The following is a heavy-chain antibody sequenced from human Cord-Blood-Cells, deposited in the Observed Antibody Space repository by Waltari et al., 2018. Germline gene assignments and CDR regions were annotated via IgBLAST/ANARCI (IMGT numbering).Heavy chain of an antibody. CDR2: ISGSGGST. CDR3: AKARYSGSYPYYYYYMDV. Sequence: EVQLLESGGGLVQPGGSPRLSCAASGFTFSSYAMSWVPQAPGKGLEWVLAISGSGGSTYYADSVKGRFTISRDNSKNTLYLQMNSLRAEDTAVYYCAKARYSGSYPYYYYYMDVWGKGTTVTVSS. V-gene: IGHV3-23*01. CDR1: GFTFSSYA. J-gene: IGHJ6*03. D-gene: IGHD1-26*01.